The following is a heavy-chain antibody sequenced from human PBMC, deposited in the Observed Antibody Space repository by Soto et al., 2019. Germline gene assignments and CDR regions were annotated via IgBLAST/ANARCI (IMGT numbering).Heavy chain of an antibody. D-gene: IGHD3-22*01. CDR2: IYYSGST. J-gene: IGHJ6*02. V-gene: IGHV4-39*01. CDR1: GGSISSSSYY. Sequence: SETLSLTCTVSGGSISSSSYYWGWIRQPPGKGLEWIGSIYYSGSTYYNPSLKSRVTISVDTSKNQFSLKLSSVTAADTAVYYCAIQSSITMIVVVNYGMDVWGQGTTVTVSS. CDR3: AIQSSITMIVVVNYGMDV.